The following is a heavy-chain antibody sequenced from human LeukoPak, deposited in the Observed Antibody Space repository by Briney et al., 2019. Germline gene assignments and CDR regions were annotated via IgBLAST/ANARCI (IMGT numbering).Heavy chain of an antibody. CDR3: AKDKACSSTSCYLAYFQH. CDR1: GFTFSSYG. D-gene: IGHD2-2*01. CDR2: IRYDGSNK. Sequence: GGSLRLSCAASGFTFSSYGMHWVRQAPGKGLEWVAFIRYDGSNKYYADSVKGRFTISRDNSKNTLYLQMNSLRAEDTAVYYCAKDKACSSTSCYLAYFQHWGQGTLVTVSS. V-gene: IGHV3-30*02. J-gene: IGHJ1*01.